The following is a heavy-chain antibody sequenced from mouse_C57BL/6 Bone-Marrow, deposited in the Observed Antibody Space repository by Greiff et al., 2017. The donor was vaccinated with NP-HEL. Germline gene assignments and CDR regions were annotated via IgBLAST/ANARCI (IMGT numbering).Heavy chain of an antibody. Sequence: EVKVVESGGGLVKPGGSLKLSCAASGFTFSSYAMSWVRQTPEKRLEWVATISDGGSYTYYPDNVKGRFTISRDTAKNNLYLQMSHLKSEDTAMYYCARVLLLRLDYWGQGTTLTVSS. V-gene: IGHV5-4*03. D-gene: IGHD1-1*01. J-gene: IGHJ2*01. CDR1: GFTFSSYA. CDR3: ARVLLLRLDY. CDR2: ISDGGSYT.